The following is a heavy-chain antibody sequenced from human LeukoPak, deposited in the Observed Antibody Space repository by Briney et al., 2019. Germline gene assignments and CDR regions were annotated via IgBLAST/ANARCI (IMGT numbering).Heavy chain of an antibody. Sequence: PSETLSLTCTVSGGSISSYYWSWIRQPPGKGLEWIGYIYYSGSTNYNLSLKSRVTISVDTSKNQFSLKLSSVTAADTAVYYCARGDYYGSGSQTNWFDPWGQGTLVTVSS. CDR2: IYYSGST. V-gene: IGHV4-59*01. J-gene: IGHJ5*02. D-gene: IGHD3-10*01. CDR1: GGSISSYY. CDR3: ARGDYYGSGSQTNWFDP.